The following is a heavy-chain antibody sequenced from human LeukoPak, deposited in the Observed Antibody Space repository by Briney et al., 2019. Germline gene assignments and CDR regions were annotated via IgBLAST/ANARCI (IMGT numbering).Heavy chain of an antibody. J-gene: IGHJ5*02. CDR3: ARGGYYGSGNDFRFDP. V-gene: IGHV4-59*01. CDR1: GGSINSYY. D-gene: IGHD3-10*01. Sequence: SETLSLTCTVSGGSINSYYWSWIRQPPGKGLECIGYIHYTWNTNYNPSLKSRVTISVDTSKSQFSLKLSSVTAADTAIYYCARGGYYGSGNDFRFDPWGQGTLVTVSS. CDR2: IHYTWNT.